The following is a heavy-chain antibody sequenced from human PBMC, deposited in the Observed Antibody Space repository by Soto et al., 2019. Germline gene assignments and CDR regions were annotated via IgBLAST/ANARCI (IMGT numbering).Heavy chain of an antibody. CDR3: ARGRIFGDFDY. Sequence: PSETLSLTCTVSGGSISSYYWSWIRQPPGKGLEWIGYIYHSGSTYYNPSLKSRVTISVDRSKNQFSLKLSSVTAADTAVYYCARGRIFGDFDYWGQGTLVTVSS. D-gene: IGHD3-3*01. CDR1: GGSISSYY. J-gene: IGHJ4*02. CDR2: IYHSGST. V-gene: IGHV4-59*12.